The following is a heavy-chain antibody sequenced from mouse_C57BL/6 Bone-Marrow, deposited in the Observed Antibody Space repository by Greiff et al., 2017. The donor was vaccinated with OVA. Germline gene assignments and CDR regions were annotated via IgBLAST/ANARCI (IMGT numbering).Heavy chain of an antibody. CDR1: GYTFTSYW. J-gene: IGHJ3*01. D-gene: IGHD2-2*01. Sequence: QVQLKESGAELAKPGASVKLSCKASGYTFTSYWMHWVKQRPGQGLEWIGYINPSSGYTKYNQKFKDKATLTADKSSSTAYMQLSRLTYEDSAVYYCARPRLLWLRRAYWGQGTLVTVSA. CDR2: INPSSGYT. V-gene: IGHV1-7*01. CDR3: ARPRLLWLRRAY.